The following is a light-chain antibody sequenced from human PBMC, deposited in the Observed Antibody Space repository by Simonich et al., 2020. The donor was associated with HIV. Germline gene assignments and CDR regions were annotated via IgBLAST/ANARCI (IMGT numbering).Light chain of an antibody. V-gene: IGLV2-14*02. Sequence: QSALTQPASVSGSPGQSITISCTGTSSDVGNYNLVSWYQLHPGKAPKLMIYEANKRPSGVSNRFSGSKSGNTASLTISGLQAEDEADYYCSSYAGSNNLVFGGGIKLTVL. J-gene: IGLJ2*01. CDR1: SSDVGNYNL. CDR2: EAN. CDR3: SSYAGSNNLV.